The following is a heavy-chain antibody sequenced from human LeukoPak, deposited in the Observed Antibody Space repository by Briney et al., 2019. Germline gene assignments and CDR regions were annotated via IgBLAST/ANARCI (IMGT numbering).Heavy chain of an antibody. CDR2: FYTSGST. V-gene: IGHV4-61*02. J-gene: IGHJ4*02. CDR1: GGSISSGSYY. Sequence: TLSLTCTVSGGSISSGSYYWSWLRQPAGKGLEWIGRFYTSGSTNYNPSLKSRVTISVDTSKNQFSLKLSSVTAADTAVYYCARARITIFGVATDYWGQGTLVTVSS. CDR3: ARARITIFGVATDY. D-gene: IGHD3-3*01.